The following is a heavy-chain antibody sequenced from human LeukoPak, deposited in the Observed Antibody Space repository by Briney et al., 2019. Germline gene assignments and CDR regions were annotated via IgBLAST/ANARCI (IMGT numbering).Heavy chain of an antibody. CDR3: ARHQEVDFDL. V-gene: IGHV4-39*01. CDR2: IYYSGST. Sequence: PSETLSLTCTASGGSISSSSYYWGWIRQPPGKGLEWIGSIYYSGSTYYNPSLKRRAIISVDTSKNLFFLKLSFVTAADTAVYYCARHQEVDFDLWGRGTLVTVSS. CDR1: GGSISSSSYY. J-gene: IGHJ2*01.